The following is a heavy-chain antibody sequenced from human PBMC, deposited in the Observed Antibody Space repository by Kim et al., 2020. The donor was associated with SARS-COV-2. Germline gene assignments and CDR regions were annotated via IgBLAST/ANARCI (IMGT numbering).Heavy chain of an antibody. D-gene: IGHD6-13*01. J-gene: IGHJ5*02. Sequence: LKGRVTISVATSKTQFSLKLSSVTAADTAVYYCARQGIAAAGTLSQFDPWGQGTLVTVSS. V-gene: IGHV4-59*08. CDR3: ARQGIAAAGTLSQFDP.